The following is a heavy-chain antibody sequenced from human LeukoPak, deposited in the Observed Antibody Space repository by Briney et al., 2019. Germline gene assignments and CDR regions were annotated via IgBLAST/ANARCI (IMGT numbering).Heavy chain of an antibody. CDR3: VRAGGTYYDYVWGDYRYTFDI. CDR1: GFNFRSYS. Sequence: GGSLRLSCAASGFNFRSYSMTWVRQAPGKGLEWVASITTSSGYIHYAESMKGRFTISRDNAENSLFLQMNSLRDEDTAMYYCVRAGGTYYDYVWGDYRYTFDIWGQGTMVTVSS. J-gene: IGHJ3*02. CDR2: ITTSSGYI. V-gene: IGHV3-21*01. D-gene: IGHD3-16*02.